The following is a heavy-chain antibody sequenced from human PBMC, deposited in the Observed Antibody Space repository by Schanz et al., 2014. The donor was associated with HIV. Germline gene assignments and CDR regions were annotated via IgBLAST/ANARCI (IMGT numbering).Heavy chain of an antibody. D-gene: IGHD2-8*01. J-gene: IGHJ6*02. CDR1: GFIIDNYW. Sequence: EVHLEESGGGLVQPGGSLRLSCVGSGFIIDNYWMSWVRQAPGKGLEWVSAITGSSAHTYYADSVKGRFTISRDNSKNTLYLQMNGLRAEDTAVYYCANSGYCTNGICYTRGDGMDVWGQGTTVTVSS. CDR2: ITGSSAHT. CDR3: ANSGYCTNGICYTRGDGMDV. V-gene: IGHV3-23*04.